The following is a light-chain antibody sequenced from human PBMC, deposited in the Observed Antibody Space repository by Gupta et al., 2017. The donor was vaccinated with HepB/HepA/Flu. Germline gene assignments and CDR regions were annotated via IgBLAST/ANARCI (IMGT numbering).Light chain of an antibody. CDR2: LGS. CDR1: QSLLHSNGYNY. J-gene: IGKJ3*01. CDR3: MQALQTPFT. V-gene: IGKV2-28*01. Sequence: DMVMTQSPLSLPVTPGGPASISCRSSQSLLHSNGYNYLDWYLQKPGQSPQLLIYLGSNRASGVPDRFSGSGSGTDFTLKISRVEAEDVGVYYCMQALQTPFTFGPGTKVDIK.